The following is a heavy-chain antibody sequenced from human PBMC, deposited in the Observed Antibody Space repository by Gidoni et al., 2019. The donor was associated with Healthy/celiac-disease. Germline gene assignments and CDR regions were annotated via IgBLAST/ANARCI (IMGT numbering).Heavy chain of an antibody. V-gene: IGHV1-69*01. D-gene: IGHD6-6*01. Sequence: QVQLVQSGAEVKKHGSSVKVSCRASGGHFSSYAISWVRQAPGQGLEWMGGIIPIFGTANYAQKFQGRVTITVDESTSTAYMELSSLRSEDTAVYYCARDLEGLEYSSSGDWGQGTLVTVSS. CDR3: ARDLEGLEYSSSGD. CDR1: GGHFSSYA. J-gene: IGHJ4*02. CDR2: IIPIFGTA.